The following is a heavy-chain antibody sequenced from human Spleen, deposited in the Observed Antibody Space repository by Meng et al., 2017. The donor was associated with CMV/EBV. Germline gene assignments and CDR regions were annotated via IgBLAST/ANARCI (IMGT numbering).Heavy chain of an antibody. CDR2: TYYRSKWYN. CDR1: GDSVSSNSAA. CDR3: ARQRALVVVIATHNWFDP. V-gene: IGHV6-1*01. D-gene: IGHD2-21*01. J-gene: IGHJ5*02. Sequence: SETLSLTCAISGDSVSSNSAAWNWIRQSPSRGLEWLGRTYYRSKWYNDYAVSVKSRITINPDTSKNQFSLKLTSVTAADTAVYYCARQRALVVVIATHNWFDPWGQGTLVTVSS.